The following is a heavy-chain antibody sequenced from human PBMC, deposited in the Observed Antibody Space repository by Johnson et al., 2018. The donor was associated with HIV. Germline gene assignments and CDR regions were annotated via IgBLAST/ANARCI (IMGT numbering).Heavy chain of an antibody. D-gene: IGHD2-2*01. CDR3: ARGGQLLLWDAFDI. J-gene: IGHJ3*02. V-gene: IGHV3-11*04. CDR2: ISRSGTTI. CDR1: GFTFSDYN. Sequence: QVQLVESGGGLVKPGGSLRLSCATSGFTFSDYNMNWIRQAPGKGLEWISYISRSGTTIYYADSVQGRFTISRDNAKISLSLQMHSLRAEDTAVYYCARGGQLLLWDAFDIWGQGTMVTVSS.